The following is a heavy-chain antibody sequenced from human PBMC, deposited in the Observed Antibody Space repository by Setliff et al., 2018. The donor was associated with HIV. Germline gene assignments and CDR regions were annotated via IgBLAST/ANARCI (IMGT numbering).Heavy chain of an antibody. D-gene: IGHD4-17*01. Sequence: TLSLTCTVSGGSISSGGYYWSWIRQPAGKGLEWIGHIYSSGSTNYNPSLKSRVTISVDTSKNQFSLKLSSVTAADTAVYYCARAAAGNTGPFDLWGQGSPVTVSS. CDR3: ARAAAGNTGPFDL. V-gene: IGHV4-61*09. J-gene: IGHJ4*02. CDR2: IYSSGST. CDR1: GGSISSGGYY.